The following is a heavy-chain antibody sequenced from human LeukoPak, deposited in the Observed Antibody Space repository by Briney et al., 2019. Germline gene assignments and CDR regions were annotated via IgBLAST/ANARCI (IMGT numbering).Heavy chain of an antibody. V-gene: IGHV3-7*01. CDR1: GFTFSSYW. J-gene: IGHJ3*02. CDR2: INQDESVE. CDR3: SAGDVFDI. Sequence: PGGSLRLSCAASGFTFSSYWMSWVRQAPGKGLEWVANINQDESVEQYADSVKGRFTITRDNGKNSLYLQMNSLRAEDTAVYYCSAGDVFDIWGQGTMVTVSS.